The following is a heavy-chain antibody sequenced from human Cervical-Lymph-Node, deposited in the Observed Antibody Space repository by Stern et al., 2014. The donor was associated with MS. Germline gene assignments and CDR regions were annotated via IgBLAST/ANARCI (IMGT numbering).Heavy chain of an antibody. Sequence: EVQLVQSGVEVKKPGESLKISCKVSENIFSNFWIGWLRQMPGKGLGYVGIIYPDDSDTKYSPSFEGQVTISADKSINTAYLHWSSLKASDTAIYYCARHYGYYFDFWGQGTLVTVSS. D-gene: IGHD4-17*01. CDR3: ARHYGYYFDF. CDR2: IYPDDSDT. J-gene: IGHJ4*02. V-gene: IGHV5-51*01. CDR1: ENIFSNFW.